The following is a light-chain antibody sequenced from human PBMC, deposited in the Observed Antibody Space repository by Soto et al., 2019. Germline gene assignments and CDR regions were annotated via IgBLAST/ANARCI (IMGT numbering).Light chain of an antibody. CDR3: SSFTSSITYV. J-gene: IGLJ1*01. CDR2: DVT. V-gene: IGLV2-14*01. CDR1: SSDVGGYNS. Sequence: QSALTQPASVSGSPGQSITISCTGTSSDVGGYNSVSWYRQDPGKAPKLMIYDVTNRPSGVSNRFSGSKSGNTASLTISGLQAEDKADYYCSSFTSSITYVFGTGTKGTVL.